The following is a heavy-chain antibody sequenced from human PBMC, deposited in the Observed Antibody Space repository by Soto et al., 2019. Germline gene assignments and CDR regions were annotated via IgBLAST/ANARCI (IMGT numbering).Heavy chain of an antibody. CDR1: GGSMSSYY. J-gene: IGHJ4*02. V-gene: IGHV4-59*01. CDR3: ARGEWLATIMPYPVY. D-gene: IGHD5-12*01. CDR2: IYYSGST. Sequence: SETLSLTCTVSGGSMSSYYWSWIRQSPGKGLEWIGYIYYSGSTNYNPSLKSRVAISLDTSKNQFSLMLSSVTAADTAVYYCARGEWLATIMPYPVYWCPGTLLTVST.